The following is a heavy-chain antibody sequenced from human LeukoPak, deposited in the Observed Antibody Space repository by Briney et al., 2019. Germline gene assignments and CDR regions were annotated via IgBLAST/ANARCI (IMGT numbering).Heavy chain of an antibody. Sequence: GGSLLLSCAASGFTVSSNYMSWVRQGQGQGREWVSVIYSGGSTYYADSVKGRFTISRDNSKNTLYLQMDSLRAEDTAVYYCARMYQSYYFDCWGQGTLVTVSS. CDR2: IYSGGST. CDR1: GFTVSSNY. D-gene: IGHD2-2*01. J-gene: IGHJ4*02. CDR3: ARMYQSYYFDC. V-gene: IGHV3-53*01.